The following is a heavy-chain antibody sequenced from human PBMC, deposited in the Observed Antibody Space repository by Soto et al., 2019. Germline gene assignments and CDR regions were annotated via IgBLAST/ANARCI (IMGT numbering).Heavy chain of an antibody. CDR2: ISHDGSNK. CDR3: AKAPPRITIFGVGYYYGMDV. V-gene: IGHV3-30*18. Sequence: QVQLVESGGGVVQPGRSLRLSCAASGFTFSSYGMHWVRQAPGKGLQWVAVISHDGSNKYYADSLKGRFTISRDNSKNTLYLQMNSLRAEDTALYYCAKAPPRITIFGVGYYYGMDVWGQGTTVTVSS. D-gene: IGHD3-3*01. CDR1: GFTFSSYG. J-gene: IGHJ6*02.